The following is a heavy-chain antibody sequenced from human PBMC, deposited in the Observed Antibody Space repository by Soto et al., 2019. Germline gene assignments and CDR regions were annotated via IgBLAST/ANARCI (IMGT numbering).Heavy chain of an antibody. CDR1: GGTFSSYA. CDR3: ARDIAFDI. J-gene: IGHJ3*02. Sequence: ASVKVSCKGAGGTFSSYAISWVRQAPGQGLEWMGGIIPIFGTANYAQKFQGRVTITRDTSASTAYMELSSLRSEDTAVYYCARDIAFDIWGQGTMVTVSS. V-gene: IGHV1-69*05. CDR2: IIPIFGTA.